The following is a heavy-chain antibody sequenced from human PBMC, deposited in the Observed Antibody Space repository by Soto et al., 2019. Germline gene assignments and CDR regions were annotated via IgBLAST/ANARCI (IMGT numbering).Heavy chain of an antibody. CDR1: GFTFSNYG. Sequence: QVQLVESGGGVVQPGRSLRLSCAASGFTFSNYGMHWVRQAPGKGLEWVAVIWYAGTNKYYADSVKGRFTISRDNSKNTLYLQMNSLRAEDTAVYYCARDQAAAPTLDYYFGMDVWGQGTNVTVSS. D-gene: IGHD6-13*01. V-gene: IGHV3-33*01. CDR2: IWYAGTNK. J-gene: IGHJ6*02. CDR3: ARDQAAAPTLDYYFGMDV.